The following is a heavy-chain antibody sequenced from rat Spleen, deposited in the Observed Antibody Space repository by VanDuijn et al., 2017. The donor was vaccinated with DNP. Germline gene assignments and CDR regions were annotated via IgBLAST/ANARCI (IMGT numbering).Heavy chain of an antibody. CDR2: ITNSGGST. D-gene: IGHD1-7*01. Sequence: EVQLVESGGGLVQPGRSLKLSCAASGFTFSNYGMAWVRQAPTKGLEWVASITNSGGSTYYRDSVKGRFTISRDNAKSTLYLQMDSLRSEDTATYYCTTGLLRVSSMDAWGQGTSVTVSS. J-gene: IGHJ4*01. CDR1: GFTFSNYG. V-gene: IGHV5-27*01. CDR3: TTGLLRVSSMDA.